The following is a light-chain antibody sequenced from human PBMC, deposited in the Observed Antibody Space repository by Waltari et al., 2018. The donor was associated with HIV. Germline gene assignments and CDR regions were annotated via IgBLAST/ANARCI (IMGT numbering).Light chain of an antibody. Sequence: SVLTQPPSASGTPGQRVNISCSGGSSTIGSNRVNWYRQFPGEAPKLLIYTNIQRPSGVPDRFSGSKSGTSASLAISGLQSEDEADFYCAVWDDSLRSVLFGGGTRLTVL. CDR2: TNI. CDR3: AVWDDSLRSVL. V-gene: IGLV1-44*01. J-gene: IGLJ3*02. CDR1: SSTIGSNR.